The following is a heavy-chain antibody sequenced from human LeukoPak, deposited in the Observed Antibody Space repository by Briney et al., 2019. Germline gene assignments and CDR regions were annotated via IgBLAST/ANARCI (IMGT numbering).Heavy chain of an antibody. CDR3: ARDSLVYDFWSGYLRWFDP. CDR1: GGSFSGYY. D-gene: IGHD3-3*01. V-gene: IGHV4-34*01. Sequence: PSETLSLTCAVYGGSFSGYYWSWIRQPPGKGLEWIGEINHSGSTKYNPSLKSRVTISVDTSKNQFSLKLSSVTAADTAVYYCARDSLVYDFWSGYLRWFDPWGQGTLVTVSS. J-gene: IGHJ5*02. CDR2: INHSGST.